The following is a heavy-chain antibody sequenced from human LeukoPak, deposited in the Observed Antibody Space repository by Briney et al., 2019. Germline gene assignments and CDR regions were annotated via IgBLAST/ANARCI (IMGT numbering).Heavy chain of an antibody. Sequence: SETLSLTCTVSGGSISSYYWSWIRQHPGKGLEWIGYIYYSGSTYYNPSLKSRVTISVDTSKNQFSLKLSSVTAADTAVYYCASGRRITMVRGAIYWYFDLWGRGTLVTVSS. CDR2: IYYSGST. J-gene: IGHJ2*01. CDR1: GGSISSYY. CDR3: ASGRRITMVRGAIYWYFDL. D-gene: IGHD3-10*01. V-gene: IGHV4-59*06.